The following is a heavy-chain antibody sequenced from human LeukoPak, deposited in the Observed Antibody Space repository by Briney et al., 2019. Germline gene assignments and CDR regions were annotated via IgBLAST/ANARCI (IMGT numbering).Heavy chain of an antibody. J-gene: IGHJ4*02. V-gene: IGHV3-74*01. Sequence: GGSLRLSCAASGFTVGTYYMHWVRQAPGKGLLWVSRIKRDGTTSYADSVMGRFTISRDDAKSTLSLHMNGLRAEDTGVYYCVRSPDGSSYGDNWGQGALVTVSS. D-gene: IGHD3-10*01. CDR2: IKRDGTT. CDR1: GFTVGTYY. CDR3: VRSPDGSSYGDN.